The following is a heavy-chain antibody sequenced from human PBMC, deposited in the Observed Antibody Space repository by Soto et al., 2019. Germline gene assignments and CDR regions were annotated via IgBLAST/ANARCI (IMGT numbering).Heavy chain of an antibody. CDR3: AKDGCSSTSCYHRKYNWFDP. Sequence: GSLRLSCAASGFTFSSYAMSWVRQAPGKGLEWVSAISGSGGSTYYADSVKGRFTISRDNSKNTLYLQMNSLRAEDTAVYYCAKDGCSSTSCYHRKYNWFDPWGQGTLVTVSS. J-gene: IGHJ5*02. V-gene: IGHV3-23*01. D-gene: IGHD2-2*01. CDR2: ISGSGGST. CDR1: GFTFSSYA.